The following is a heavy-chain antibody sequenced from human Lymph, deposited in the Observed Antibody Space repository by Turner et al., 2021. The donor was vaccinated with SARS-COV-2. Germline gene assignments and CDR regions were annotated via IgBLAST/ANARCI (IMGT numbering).Heavy chain of an antibody. J-gene: IGHJ6*02. Sequence: QVQLVQSGAVVKKPGSSVKVSCKASGGTFSSPAISWGRQAPGQGLEGMGGITPVLAIANDGKKFQGGVTFTWEQTTSTAYMELRSLGAEDTAGYFCAGIAAPGMGGGVHYYYYAMDVWGQGTTVTVSS. D-gene: IGHD6-13*01. CDR1: GGTFSSPA. V-gene: IGHV1-69*10. CDR3: AGIAAPGMGGGVHYYYYAMDV. CDR2: ITPVLAIA.